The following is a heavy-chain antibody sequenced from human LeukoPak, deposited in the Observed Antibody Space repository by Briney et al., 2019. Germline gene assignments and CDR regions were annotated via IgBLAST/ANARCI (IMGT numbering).Heavy chain of an antibody. V-gene: IGHV1-69*13. J-gene: IGHJ4*02. CDR1: GGTFISYA. CDR3: ASRDGSGTYRDY. D-gene: IGHD3-10*01. CDR2: IIPIFGTA. Sequence: ASVKVSCKASGGTFISYAISWVRQAPGQGLEWMGGIIPIFGTANYAQKSQGRVTITADESTSTAYMELSSLRSEDTAVYYCASRDGSGTYRDYWGQGTLVTVSS.